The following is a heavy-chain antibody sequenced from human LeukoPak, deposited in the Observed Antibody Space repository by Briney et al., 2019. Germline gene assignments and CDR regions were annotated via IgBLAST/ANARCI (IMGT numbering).Heavy chain of an antibody. V-gene: IGHV3-21*01. CDR1: GFTFSSYS. CDR2: ISSSSSYI. D-gene: IGHD2/OR15-2a*01. Sequence: GGSLRLSCAASGFTFSSYSMNWVRQAPGEGLGWVSSISSSSSYIYYADSVKGRFTISRDNAKNSLYLQMNSLRAEDTAVYYCARSARFPAFDYWGQGTLVTVSS. CDR3: ARSARFPAFDY. J-gene: IGHJ4*02.